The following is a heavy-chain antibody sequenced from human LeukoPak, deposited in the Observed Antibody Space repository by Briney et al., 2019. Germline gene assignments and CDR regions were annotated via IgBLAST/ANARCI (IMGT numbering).Heavy chain of an antibody. D-gene: IGHD3-22*01. Sequence: SQTLSLTCTVSGGSISSGGYYWSWIRQHPGKGLEWIGYIYYSGSTSYSPSLKSRVTISVDRSKNQFSLKLNSVTAADTATYYCVRQGANSGYYLFDYWGQGHLVIVSS. CDR2: IYYSGST. CDR3: VRQGANSGYYLFDY. CDR1: GGSISSGGYY. V-gene: IGHV4-31*03. J-gene: IGHJ4*02.